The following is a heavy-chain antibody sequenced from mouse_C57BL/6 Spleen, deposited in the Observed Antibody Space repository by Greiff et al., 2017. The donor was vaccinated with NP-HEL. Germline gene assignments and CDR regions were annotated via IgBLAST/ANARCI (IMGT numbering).Heavy chain of an antibody. CDR2: IYPGDGDT. CDR1: GYAFSSSW. CDR3: ARSREIYYHYFDY. V-gene: IGHV1-82*01. D-gene: IGHD1-1*01. J-gene: IGHJ2*01. Sequence: QVQLQQPGAELVKPGASVKISCKASGYAFSSSWMNWVKQRPGKGLEWIGRIYPGDGDTNYNGKFKGKATLTADKSSSTAYMQLSSLTSEDSAVYFCARSREIYYHYFDYWGQGTTLTVSS.